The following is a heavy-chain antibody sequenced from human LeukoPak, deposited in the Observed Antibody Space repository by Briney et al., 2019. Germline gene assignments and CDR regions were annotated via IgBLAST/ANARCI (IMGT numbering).Heavy chain of an antibody. Sequence: PGGSLRLSCAASGFTFSSYAMSWVRQAPGKGLEWVSGITGSGGDTYYADSVKGRFTISRDNSKNTQYLQMTSLRAEDTAAYYCATKRNIVTTSADDFWGQGTLVTVSS. D-gene: IGHD2/OR15-2a*01. CDR2: ITGSGGDT. CDR1: GFTFSSYA. J-gene: IGHJ4*02. V-gene: IGHV3-23*01. CDR3: ATKRNIVTTSADDF.